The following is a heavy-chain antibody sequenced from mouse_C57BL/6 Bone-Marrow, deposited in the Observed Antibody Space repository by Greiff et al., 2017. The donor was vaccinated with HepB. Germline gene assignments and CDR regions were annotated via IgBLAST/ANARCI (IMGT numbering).Heavy chain of an antibody. CDR2: IDPEDGDT. J-gene: IGHJ2*01. Sequence: VQLQQSGAELVRPGASVKLSCTASGFNIKDYYMHWVKQRPEQGLEWIGRIDPEDGDTEYAPKFQGKATMTADTPSNTAYLQLSSLTSEDTAVYYCTNGLGRYYFDYWGQGTTLTVSS. CDR3: TNGLGRYYFDY. D-gene: IGHD3-3*01. V-gene: IGHV14-1*01. CDR1: GFNIKDYY.